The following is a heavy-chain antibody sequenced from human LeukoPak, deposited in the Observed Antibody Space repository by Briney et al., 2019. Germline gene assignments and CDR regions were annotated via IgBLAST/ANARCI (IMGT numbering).Heavy chain of an antibody. CDR2: ISSSSSYI. Sequence: GGSLRLSCAASGFTFSSYSMNWVRQAPGKGLEWVSSISSSSSYIYYADSVKGRFTISRDNVKNSLYLQMNSLRAEDTAVYYCARSKYQLHRSYYYGMDVWGQGTTVTVSS. CDR3: ARSKYQLHRSYYYGMDV. V-gene: IGHV3-21*01. J-gene: IGHJ6*02. D-gene: IGHD2-2*01. CDR1: GFTFSSYS.